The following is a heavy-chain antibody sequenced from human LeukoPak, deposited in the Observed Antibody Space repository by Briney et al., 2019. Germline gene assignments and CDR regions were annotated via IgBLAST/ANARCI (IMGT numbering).Heavy chain of an antibody. CDR2: IYYSGST. V-gene: IGHV4-39*07. Sequence: PSETLSLTCTVSGGSVSISSYYWGWIRQPPGKGLEWIGSIYYSGSTYYNPSLKSRVTISVDTSKNQFSLKLSSVTAADTAAYYCARYHSGYDDYWGQGTLVTVSS. CDR3: ARYHSGYDDY. J-gene: IGHJ4*02. D-gene: IGHD5-12*01. CDR1: GGSVSISSYY.